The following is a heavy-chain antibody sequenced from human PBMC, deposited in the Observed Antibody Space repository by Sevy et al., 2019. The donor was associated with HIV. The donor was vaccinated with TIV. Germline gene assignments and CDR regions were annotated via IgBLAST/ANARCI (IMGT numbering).Heavy chain of an antibody. J-gene: IGHJ4*02. D-gene: IGHD3-22*01. Sequence: GGSLRLSCAASGFTFTTYAMHWVRKAPGKGLEWVAVISYDGSNTYYADSVKGRFTISRDSSKNTLYLQMNSLRAEDTAVYFCARDGGYDSRGYDLSNYWGQGTLVPVSS. CDR2: ISYDGSNT. CDR1: GFTFTTYA. CDR3: ARDGGYDSRGYDLSNY. V-gene: IGHV3-30-3*01.